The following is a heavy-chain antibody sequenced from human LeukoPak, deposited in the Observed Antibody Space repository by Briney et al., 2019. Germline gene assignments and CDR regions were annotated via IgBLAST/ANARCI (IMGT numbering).Heavy chain of an antibody. V-gene: IGHV3-33*01. Sequence: GGSLRLSCAASGFTFSSYGMHWVRQAPDKGLEWVAVIWYDGSNKYYADSVKGRFTISRDNSKNTLYLQMNSLRAEDTAVYYCARERYYYDSSGFFDYWGQGTLVTVSS. CDR1: GFTFSSYG. CDR2: IWYDGSNK. D-gene: IGHD3-22*01. CDR3: ARERYYYDSSGFFDY. J-gene: IGHJ4*02.